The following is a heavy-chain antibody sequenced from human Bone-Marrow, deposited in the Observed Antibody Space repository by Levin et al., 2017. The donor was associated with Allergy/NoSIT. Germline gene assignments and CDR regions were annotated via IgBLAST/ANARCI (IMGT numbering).Heavy chain of an antibody. V-gene: IGHV3-23*01. Sequence: PGGSLRLSCVASGITLSRNPMAWVRQAPGKGLQWVSIISGSDDATYHADSVKALFTITRDISKNTLFLRVSSLGAEDTAIYYCAKVSCNTNGWQGYAFDIWGQGTKVTVSS. CDR2: ISGSDDAT. CDR1: GITLSRNP. CDR3: AKVSCNTNGWQGYAFDI. D-gene: IGHD2-8*01. J-gene: IGHJ3*02.